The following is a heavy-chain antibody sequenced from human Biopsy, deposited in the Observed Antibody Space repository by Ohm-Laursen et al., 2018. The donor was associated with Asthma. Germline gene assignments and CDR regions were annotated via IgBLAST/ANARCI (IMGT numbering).Heavy chain of an antibody. CDR2: ISSSSSTV. CDR3: ARTFHFWSPYHAEHYQL. V-gene: IGHV3-48*02. D-gene: IGHD3-3*01. J-gene: IGHJ1*01. Sequence: GSLRLSCADSGFTFSSYSMNWVRQAPGKGLEWVSYISSSSSTVYYADSVKGRFTISRDNAKNSLYLQMNSLRDEDTAVYYCARTFHFWSPYHAEHYQLWGQGTLVTVSS. CDR1: GFTFSSYS.